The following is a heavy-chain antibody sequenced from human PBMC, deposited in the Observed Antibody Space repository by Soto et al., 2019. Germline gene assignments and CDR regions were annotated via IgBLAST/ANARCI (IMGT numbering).Heavy chain of an antibody. J-gene: IGHJ6*02. CDR2: IIPIFGTA. Sequence: QVQLVQSGAEVKKPGSSVKVSCKASGGTFSSYAISWVRQAPGQGLEWMGGIIPIFGTANYAQKFQGRVTINADKSTSTAYMELSSMRSEDTAVYYCAREQLTTDYYYYGMDVWGQGTTVTVSS. D-gene: IGHD4-17*01. V-gene: IGHV1-69*06. CDR3: AREQLTTDYYYYGMDV. CDR1: GGTFSSYA.